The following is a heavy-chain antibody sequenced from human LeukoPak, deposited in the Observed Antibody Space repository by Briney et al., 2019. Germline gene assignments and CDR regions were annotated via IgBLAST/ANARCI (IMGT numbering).Heavy chain of an antibody. CDR1: GFTFSSYA. V-gene: IGHV3-23*01. J-gene: IGHJ4*02. D-gene: IGHD3-9*01. CDR3: AKDQNFDWVPHDY. Sequence: GGSLRLSCAVSGFTFSSYAMSWVRQAPGKGLEWVSGISGSGGSTYYADSVKGRFTISRDNSKNTLHLQMNSLRAEGTAVYYCAKDQNFDWVPHDYWGQGTLVTVSS. CDR2: ISGSGGST.